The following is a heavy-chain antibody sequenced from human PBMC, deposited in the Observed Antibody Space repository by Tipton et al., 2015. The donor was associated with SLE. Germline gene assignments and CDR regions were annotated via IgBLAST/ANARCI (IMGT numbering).Heavy chain of an antibody. Sequence: TLSLTCSVSGGSLSGHHLSWIRQTPGMRLGWVGYIYFSGRTNYNPSFSGRVTISLERSTDQVSLHLDAVTAADTAVYYCARESRYYESTSYSDAFDIWGRGTTVVVSS. D-gene: IGHD3-22*01. CDR1: GGSLSGHH. CDR2: IYFSGRT. CDR3: ARESRYYESTSYSDAFDI. J-gene: IGHJ3*02. V-gene: IGHV4-59*11.